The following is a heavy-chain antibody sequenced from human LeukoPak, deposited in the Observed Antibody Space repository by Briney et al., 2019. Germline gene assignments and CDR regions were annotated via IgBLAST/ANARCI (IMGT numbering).Heavy chain of an antibody. CDR2: IYYSGST. V-gene: IGHV4-59*01. D-gene: IGHD4-17*01. CDR1: GGSISSYY. Sequence: PSETLSLTCTVSGGSISSYYWSWIRQPPGKGLERIGYIYYSGSTNYNPSLKSRVTISVDTSKNQFSLKLSSVTAADTAVYYCARVRYGDCFDYWGQGTLVTVSS. CDR3: ARVRYGDCFDY. J-gene: IGHJ4*02.